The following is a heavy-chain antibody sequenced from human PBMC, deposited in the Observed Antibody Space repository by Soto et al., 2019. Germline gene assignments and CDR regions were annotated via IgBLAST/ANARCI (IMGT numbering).Heavy chain of an antibody. J-gene: IGHJ5*02. V-gene: IGHV4-30-4*01. CDR1: GGSISSGDYY. CDR2: IYYSGST. D-gene: IGHD3-9*01. Sequence: PSETLSLTCTVSGGSISSGDYYWSWIRQPPGKGLEWIGYIYYSGSTYYNPSLKSRVTISVDTSKNQFSLKLSSVTAADTAVYYCARGYYDTLTGYGPWGQGTLVTVSS. CDR3: ARGYYDTLTGYGP.